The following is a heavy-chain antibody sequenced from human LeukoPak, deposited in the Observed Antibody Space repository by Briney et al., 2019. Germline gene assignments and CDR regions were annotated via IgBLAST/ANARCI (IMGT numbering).Heavy chain of an antibody. CDR3: ARGCYDSSGYYYFDY. CDR2: IYTSGST. D-gene: IGHD3-22*01. CDR1: GGSISSYY. J-gene: IGHJ4*02. Sequence: SETLSLTCTVSGGSISSYYWSWIRQPAGKGLEWIGRIYTSGSTNYNPSLKSRVTISVDTSKNQFSLKLSSVTAADTAVYYCARGCYDSSGYYYFDYWGQGTLVTVSS. V-gene: IGHV4-4*07.